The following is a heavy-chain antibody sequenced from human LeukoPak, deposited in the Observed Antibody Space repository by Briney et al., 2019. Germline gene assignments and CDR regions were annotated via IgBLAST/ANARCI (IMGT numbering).Heavy chain of an antibody. J-gene: IGHJ4*02. D-gene: IGHD3-10*01. CDR2: IYYSGST. V-gene: IGHV4-59*12. Sequence: SETLSLTCTVSGGSISSYYWSWIRQPPGKGLEWIGYIYYSGSTNYNPSLKSRVTISVDTSKKEFSLNLTSVTAADTAVYYCAEVAMYYYGSETYFFFDDWGQGILVTVSS. CDR1: GGSISSYY. CDR3: AEVAMYYYGSETYFFFDD.